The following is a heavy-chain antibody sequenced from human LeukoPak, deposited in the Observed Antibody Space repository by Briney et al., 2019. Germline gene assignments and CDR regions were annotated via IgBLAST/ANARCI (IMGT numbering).Heavy chain of an antibody. CDR3: ARLEQQLVPDY. CDR1: GGSISSSSYY. V-gene: IGHV4-39*01. D-gene: IGHD6-13*01. Sequence: TSETLSLTCTVSGGSISSSSYYWGWIRQPPGKGLEWIGSIYYSGSTYYNPSLKSRVTISVDTSKNQFSLKLCSVTAADTAVYYCARLEQQLVPDYWGQGTLVTVSS. CDR2: IYYSGST. J-gene: IGHJ4*02.